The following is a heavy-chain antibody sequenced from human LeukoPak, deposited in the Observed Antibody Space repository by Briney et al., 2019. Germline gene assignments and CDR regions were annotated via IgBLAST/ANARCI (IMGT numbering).Heavy chain of an antibody. J-gene: IGHJ6*02. D-gene: IGHD3-22*01. V-gene: IGHV4-4*07. CDR1: GGSISSYY. CDR2: IYTSGST. Sequence: SETLSLTCTVSGGSISSYYWSWIRQPAGKGLEWIGRIYTSGSTNYNPSLKSRVTMSVDTSKNQFSLKLSSVTAADTAVYYCAREGIVVVITSGYGMDVWGQGTLVTVSS. CDR3: AREGIVVVITSGYGMDV.